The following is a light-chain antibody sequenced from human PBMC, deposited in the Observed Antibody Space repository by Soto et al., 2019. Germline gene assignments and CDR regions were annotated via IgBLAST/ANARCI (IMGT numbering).Light chain of an antibody. V-gene: IGKV3-15*01. CDR3: QQYNNWPPWT. Sequence: ILMTQSPATLSVSPGERATLSCRASQSVSNSLAWYQQKPGQAPRLLIYDASTRATGIPARFSGSGSGTEFTLTISGLQSEDFPVYYCQQYNNWPPWTFGQGTKVEIK. J-gene: IGKJ1*01. CDR1: QSVSNS. CDR2: DAS.